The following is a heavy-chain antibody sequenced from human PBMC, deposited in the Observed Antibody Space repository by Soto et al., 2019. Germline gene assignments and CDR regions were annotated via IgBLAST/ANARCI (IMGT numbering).Heavy chain of an antibody. D-gene: IGHD2-8*01. CDR3: AKNGQPPYYYYGMDV. Sequence: QGQLVQSGPEVKKPGASVKVSCKTSGYTFSRYGISCVRQAPGQGLEWMGRISGDNGDTNYAQKVPGRVTMTIDTSTSTAYMQLRSLTSDDTAIYYCAKNGQPPYYYYGMDVWGQGTTVTVSS. CDR1: GYTFSRYG. J-gene: IGHJ6*02. CDR2: ISGDNGDT. V-gene: IGHV1-18*01.